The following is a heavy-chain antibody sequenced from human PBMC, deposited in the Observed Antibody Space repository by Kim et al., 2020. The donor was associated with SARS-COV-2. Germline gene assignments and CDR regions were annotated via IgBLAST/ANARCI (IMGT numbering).Heavy chain of an antibody. J-gene: IGHJ4*02. Sequence: GGSLRLSCATSGFTFSHYAMSWVRQAPGKGLEWVAAVSYDGSHQYYADSVKGRFTISRDNSRDTLTLQMNSLRPGDSAIYFCAATVAVFAPFDYWGQGTRVTVSS. CDR1: GFTFSHYA. CDR2: VSYDGSHQ. CDR3: AATVAVFAPFDY. V-gene: IGHV3-30*06. D-gene: IGHD6-19*01.